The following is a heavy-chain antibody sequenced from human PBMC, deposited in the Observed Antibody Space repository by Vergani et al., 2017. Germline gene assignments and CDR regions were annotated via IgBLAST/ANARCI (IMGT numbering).Heavy chain of an antibody. Sequence: EVQLLESGGGLVQPGGSLRLTCAASEFTFSNYAMSWVRQAPGKGLEWVSAISGSGGSTYYADSVKGRFTISRDNSKNTLYLQMNSLRAEDTAVYYCAKDREGGYSYGNFDYWGQGTLVTVSS. CDR1: EFTFSNYA. D-gene: IGHD5-18*01. CDR2: ISGSGGST. CDR3: AKDREGGYSYGNFDY. V-gene: IGHV3-23*01. J-gene: IGHJ4*02.